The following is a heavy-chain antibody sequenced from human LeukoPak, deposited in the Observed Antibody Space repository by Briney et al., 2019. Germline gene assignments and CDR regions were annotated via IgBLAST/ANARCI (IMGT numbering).Heavy chain of an antibody. V-gene: IGHV4-30-4*01. Sequence: SETLSLTCTVSGGSISSGDYYWSWIRQPPGKGLEWIGYIYSSGSTYYNPSLKSRVTISVDTSKNQFSLKLSSVTAADTAVYYCARDVLPLGAFDIWGQGTMVTVSS. J-gene: IGHJ3*02. CDR1: GGSISSGDYY. CDR2: IYSSGST. CDR3: ARDVLPLGAFDI.